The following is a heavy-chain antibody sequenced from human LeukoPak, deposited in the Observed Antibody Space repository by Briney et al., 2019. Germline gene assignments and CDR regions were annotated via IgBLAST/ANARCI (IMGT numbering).Heavy chain of an antibody. J-gene: IGHJ4*02. CDR1: GYTFISYG. Sequence: ASVKVSCKPSGYTFISYGFSWVRQAPGQALEWMGWISAYNGNTNYAQKYQGRLTLTTDTSTSTAYMELRSLRSDDTAVYYCARTLSDDFWSSYQDYWGQGTLVTVSS. D-gene: IGHD3-3*01. CDR3: ARTLSDDFWSSYQDY. CDR2: ISAYNGNT. V-gene: IGHV1-18*01.